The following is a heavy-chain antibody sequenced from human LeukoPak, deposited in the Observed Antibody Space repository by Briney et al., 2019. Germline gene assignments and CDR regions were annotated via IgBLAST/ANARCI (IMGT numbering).Heavy chain of an antibody. CDR3: ASGPDTAMVYYYYYYGMDV. V-gene: IGHV3-7*01. D-gene: IGHD5-18*01. J-gene: IGHJ6*02. Sequence: PGGSLRLSCAASGFTFSSYWMSWVRQAPGKGLEWVANIKQDGSEKYYVDSVKGRFTISRDNAKNSLCLQMNSLRAEDTAVYYCASGPDTAMVYYYYYYGMDVWGRGTTVTVSS. CDR2: IKQDGSEK. CDR1: GFTFSSYW.